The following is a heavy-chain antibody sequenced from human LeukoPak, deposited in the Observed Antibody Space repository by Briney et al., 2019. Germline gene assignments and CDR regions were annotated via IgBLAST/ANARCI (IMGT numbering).Heavy chain of an antibody. V-gene: IGHV3-15*01. D-gene: IGHD1-1*01. CDR2: IKSKTDGGTT. J-gene: IGHJ4*02. CDR1: GFTFSSHA. Sequence: GGSLRLSCAASGFTFSSHAMSWVRQAPGKGLEWVGRIKSKTDGGTTDYAAPVKGRFTISRDDSKNTLYLQVNSLKTEDTAVYYCTLTTGTTVDYWGQGTLVTVSS. CDR3: TLTTGTTVDY.